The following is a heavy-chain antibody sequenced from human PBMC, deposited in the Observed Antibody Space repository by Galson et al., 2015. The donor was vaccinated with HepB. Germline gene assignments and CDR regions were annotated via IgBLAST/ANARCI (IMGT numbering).Heavy chain of an antibody. D-gene: IGHD4/OR15-4a*01. CDR3: ARDQGQFYYLDNGVEVRLPTADAFDI. J-gene: IGHJ3*02. CDR1: GGSFSSSTYT. V-gene: IGHV4-30-2*01. Sequence: TLSLTCAVSGGSFSSSTYTWNWIRQPPGKGLEWIGYIYYSGATDYNPSLKSRVTLSVDRSKNLFSLQLTSVTAADTAVYYCARDQGQFYYLDNGVEVRLPTADAFDIWGQGTMVTVSS. CDR2: IYYSGAT.